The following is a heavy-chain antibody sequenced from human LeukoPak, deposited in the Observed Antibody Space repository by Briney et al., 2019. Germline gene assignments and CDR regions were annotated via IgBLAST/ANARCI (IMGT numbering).Heavy chain of an antibody. CDR3: AKDRSLDS. CDR1: PFIFSGHW. D-gene: IGHD3-22*01. V-gene: IGHV3-30*18. CDR2: ISYDGSNK. J-gene: IGHJ4*02. Sequence: GGSLRLSCEASPFIFSGHWLNWVRQTPGKGLEWVAVISYDGSNKYYADSVKGRFTISRDNSKNTLYLQMNSLRAEDTAVYYCAKDRSLDSWGQGTLVTVSS.